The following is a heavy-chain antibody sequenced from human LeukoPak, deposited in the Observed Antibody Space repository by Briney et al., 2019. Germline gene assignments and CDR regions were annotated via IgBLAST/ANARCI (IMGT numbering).Heavy chain of an antibody. CDR1: GYTFTSYD. CDR3: ARGSKRWLQFPDY. CDR2: MNPNRGNT. J-gene: IGHJ4*02. D-gene: IGHD5-24*01. Sequence: ASVKVSCKASGYTFTSYDINWVRQATGQGLEWMGWMNPNRGNTGYAQKFQGRVTMTRNTSISTAYMELSSLRSEDTAVYYCARGSKRWLQFPDYWGQGTLVTVSS. V-gene: IGHV1-8*01.